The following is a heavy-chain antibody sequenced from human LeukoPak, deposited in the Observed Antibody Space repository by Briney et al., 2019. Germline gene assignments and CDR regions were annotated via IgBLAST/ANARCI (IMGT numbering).Heavy chain of an antibody. Sequence: TGGSLRLSCAASGFTFSSYSLNWVRQAPGKGLEWVSSISSSSTYIYYADSVKGRFTISRDNAKNSLFLQMNSLRAEDTTVYYCARGNGEQLADFDYWGQGTLVTVSS. J-gene: IGHJ4*02. D-gene: IGHD6-6*01. CDR3: ARGNGEQLADFDY. CDR1: GFTFSSYS. V-gene: IGHV3-21*01. CDR2: ISSSSTYI.